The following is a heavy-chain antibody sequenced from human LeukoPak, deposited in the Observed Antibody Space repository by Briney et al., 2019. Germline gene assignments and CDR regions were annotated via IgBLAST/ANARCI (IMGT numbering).Heavy chain of an antibody. D-gene: IGHD5-24*01. CDR2: IYPNSGAT. Sequence: ASVKVSCKASGYTFTGYYMHWVRQAPGQGLEWMGYIYPNSGATKYAQKFQGRVTMTRDTSKNQFSLKLSSVTAADTAVYYCARGAPEILGWFDPWGQGTLVTVSS. J-gene: IGHJ5*02. CDR3: ARGAPEILGWFDP. CDR1: GYTFTGYY. V-gene: IGHV1-2*02.